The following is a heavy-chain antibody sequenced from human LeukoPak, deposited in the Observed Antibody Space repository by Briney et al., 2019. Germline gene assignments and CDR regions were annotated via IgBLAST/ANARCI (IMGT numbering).Heavy chain of an antibody. CDR3: AIDKVAGTLISDYYYYGMDV. J-gene: IGHJ6*04. CDR2: IYYGGST. D-gene: IGHD6-19*01. Sequence: SETLSLTCTVSGGSVSSGSYYWSWIRQPPGKGLGWIGYIYYGGSTNYNPSLKSRVTISVDTSKNQFSLKLSSVTAADTAVYYCAIDKVAGTLISDYYYYGMDVWGKGTTVTVSS. CDR1: GGSVSSGSYY. V-gene: IGHV4-61*01.